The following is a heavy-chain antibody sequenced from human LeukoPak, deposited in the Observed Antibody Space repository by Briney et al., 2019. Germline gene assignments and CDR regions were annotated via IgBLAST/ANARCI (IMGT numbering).Heavy chain of an antibody. CDR1: GFTFDNYA. J-gene: IGHJ3*02. CDR2: INWRSDEI. CDR3: AGPRVAGHDAFDI. D-gene: IGHD6-19*01. V-gene: IGHV3-9*01. Sequence: GGSLRLSCSASGFTFDNYAMHWVRQAPMKGLEWVASINWRSDEIGYADSVKGRFTISRDNAKNSLYLQMNSLRAEDTAVYYCAGPRVAGHDAFDIWGQGTMVTVSS.